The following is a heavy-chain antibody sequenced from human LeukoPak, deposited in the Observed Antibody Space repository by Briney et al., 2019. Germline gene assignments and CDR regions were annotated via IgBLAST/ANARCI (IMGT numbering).Heavy chain of an antibody. D-gene: IGHD6-13*01. J-gene: IGHJ4*02. Sequence: GGSLRLSCAAPRFTFSNYAMSWVRQAPGKGLEWVSAISGSGGITYYADSVKGRFTISRDNSKNTLYLRMNSLRVEDTVVYYCAKEGYSSSWNADFDYWGQGTLVIVSS. CDR3: AKEGYSSSWNADFDY. V-gene: IGHV3-23*01. CDR2: ISGSGGIT. CDR1: RFTFSNYA.